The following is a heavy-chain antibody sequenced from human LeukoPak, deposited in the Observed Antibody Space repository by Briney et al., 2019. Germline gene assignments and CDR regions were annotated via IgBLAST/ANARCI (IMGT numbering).Heavy chain of an antibody. CDR2: ISYDGSNK. CDR1: GFTFSSYG. Sequence: PGRSLRLSCAASGFTFSSYGMHWVRQAPGKGLEWVAVISYDGSNKYYADSVKGRFTISRGNSKNTLYLQMNSLRAEDTAVYYCALSGYGSGGVDYWGQGTLVTVSS. J-gene: IGHJ4*02. CDR3: ALSGYGSGGVDY. V-gene: IGHV3-30*03. D-gene: IGHD2-15*01.